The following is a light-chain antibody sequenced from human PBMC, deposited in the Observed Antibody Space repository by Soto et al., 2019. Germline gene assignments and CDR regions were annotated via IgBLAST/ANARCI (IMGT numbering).Light chain of an antibody. CDR3: QQRSNWPPFT. Sequence: EIVLTQCPATLSLSPGERATLSCRASQSVSSYLAWYQQKPGQPPRLLIYDASNRATGIPARFSGSGSGTAFTLTISSLEPEDFAVYYCQQRSNWPPFTFGQGTRLEIK. CDR1: QSVSSY. J-gene: IGKJ5*01. V-gene: IGKV3-11*01. CDR2: DAS.